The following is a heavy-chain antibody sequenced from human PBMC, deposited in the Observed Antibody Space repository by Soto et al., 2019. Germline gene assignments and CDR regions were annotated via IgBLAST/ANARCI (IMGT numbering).Heavy chain of an antibody. CDR1: GFIFSDYG. CDR3: ARQASFDY. CDR2: ISYHGSNK. V-gene: IGHV3-30*03. J-gene: IGHJ4*02. Sequence: PGGPLRLSCVVSGFIFSDYGMHWVRQAPGKGLEWVAAISYHGSNKYYADSVKGRFTVSRDNSDNTLYLQMSSLRVEDTAVYYCARQASFDYWGRGTLVTVSS.